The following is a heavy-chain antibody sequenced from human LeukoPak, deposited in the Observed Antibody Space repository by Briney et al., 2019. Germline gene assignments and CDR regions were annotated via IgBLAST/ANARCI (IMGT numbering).Heavy chain of an antibody. V-gene: IGHV4-34*01. Sequence: SETLSLTCAVYGGSFSGYYWSWIRQPPGKGLEWIGEINHSGSTNYNPSLKSRVTISADTSKNQFSLKLSSVTAADTAVYYCARSGLGWSYYYFGMDVRGQGATVTAS. D-gene: IGHD4-23*01. CDR2: INHSGST. J-gene: IGHJ6*02. CDR3: ARSGLGWSYYYFGMDV. CDR1: GGSFSGYY.